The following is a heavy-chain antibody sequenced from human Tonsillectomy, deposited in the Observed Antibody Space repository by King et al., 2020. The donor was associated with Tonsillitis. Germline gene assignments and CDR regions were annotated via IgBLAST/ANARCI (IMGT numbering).Heavy chain of an antibody. V-gene: IGHV3-23*04. CDR1: GFTFSSYA. J-gene: IGHJ5*02. D-gene: IGHD3-3*01. CDR2: ISGSGGST. CDR3: AKLYYDFWSGRDWFAP. Sequence: VQLVESGGGLVQPGGSLRLSCAASGFTFSSYAMSWVRQAPGKGLEWVSAISGSGGSTYYADSVKGRFTISRDNSKNTLYLQMNSLRAEDTAVYYCAKLYYDFWSGRDWFAPWGEGNLVTVSS.